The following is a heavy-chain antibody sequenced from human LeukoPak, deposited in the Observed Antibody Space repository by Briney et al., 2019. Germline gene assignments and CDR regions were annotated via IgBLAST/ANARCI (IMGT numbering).Heavy chain of an antibody. CDR1: GFIFSSRW. CDR3: ARGGSSDYYYYYYMDV. Sequence: SGGSLRLSCAASGFIFSSRWMSWIRQPPGKGLEWIGEINHSGSTNYNPSLKSRVTISVDTSKNQFSLKLSSVTAADTAVYYCARGGSSDYYYYYYMDVWGKGTTVTVSS. CDR2: INHSGST. D-gene: IGHD2-2*01. J-gene: IGHJ6*03. V-gene: IGHV4-34*01.